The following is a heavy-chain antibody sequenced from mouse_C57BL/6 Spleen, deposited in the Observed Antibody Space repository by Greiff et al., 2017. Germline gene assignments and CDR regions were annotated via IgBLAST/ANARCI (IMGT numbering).Heavy chain of an antibody. CDR2: ISSGGSYT. CDR1: GFTFSSYG. V-gene: IGHV5-6*01. Sequence: EVQGVESGGDLVKPGGSLKLSCAASGFTFSSYGMSWVRQTPDKRLEWVATISSGGSYTYYPDSVKGRFTIARDNAKNTLYLQMSSLKSEDTAMYYCARHENYSNSRFAYWGQGTLVTVSA. CDR3: ARHENYSNSRFAY. D-gene: IGHD2-5*01. J-gene: IGHJ3*01.